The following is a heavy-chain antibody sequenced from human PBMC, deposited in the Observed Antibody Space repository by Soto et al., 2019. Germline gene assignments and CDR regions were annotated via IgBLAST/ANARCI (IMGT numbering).Heavy chain of an antibody. J-gene: IGHJ4*02. D-gene: IGHD3-22*01. V-gene: IGHV6-1*01. Sequence: SHPLSLTCAISGDSVSSNSAAWNWIRQSPSRALEWLGRTYYRSKWYNDYAVSVKSRITINPDTSKNQFSLQLNSVTPDDTAVYSXARTYYYDSSGLSLFDYWGQGTLVTVSS. CDR2: TYYRSKWYN. CDR1: GDSVSSNSAA. CDR3: ARTYYYDSSGLSLFDY.